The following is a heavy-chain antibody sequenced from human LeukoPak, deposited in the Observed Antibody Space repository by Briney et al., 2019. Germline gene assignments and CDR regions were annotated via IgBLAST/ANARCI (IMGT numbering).Heavy chain of an antibody. CDR1: GGSISSSSYY. CDR2: IYTSGST. CDR3: ARDRLLWFGELVDAFDI. Sequence: SETLSLTCTVSGGSISSSSYYWGWIRQPAGKGLEWIGRIYTSGSTNYNPSLKSRVTMSVDTSKNQFSLKLSSVTAADTAVYYCARDRLLWFGELVDAFDIWGQGTMVTVSS. V-gene: IGHV4-61*02. D-gene: IGHD3-10*01. J-gene: IGHJ3*02.